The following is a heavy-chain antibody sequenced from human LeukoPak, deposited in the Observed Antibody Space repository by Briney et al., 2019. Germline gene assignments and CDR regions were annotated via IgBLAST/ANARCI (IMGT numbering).Heavy chain of an antibody. D-gene: IGHD4-17*01. CDR3: AKDRYGDYPFDY. CDR1: GFTFSSYA. Sequence: GGSLRLSCAASGFTFSSYAMHWVRQAPGKGLEWVAVISYDGSNKYYADSVKGRFTISRDNSKNTLYLQMNSLRAEDTAVYYCAKDRYGDYPFDYWGQGTLVTVSS. V-gene: IGHV3-30-3*01. CDR2: ISYDGSNK. J-gene: IGHJ4*02.